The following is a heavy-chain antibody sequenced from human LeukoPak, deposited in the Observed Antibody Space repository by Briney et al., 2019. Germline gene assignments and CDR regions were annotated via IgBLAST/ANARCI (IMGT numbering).Heavy chain of an antibody. J-gene: IGHJ4*02. V-gene: IGHV3-30*18. CDR1: GFTLSSYG. D-gene: IGHD5-24*01. CDR3: AKDGEKMAMITHFDY. Sequence: GGSLRLSCAASGFTLSSYGMHWVRQAPGKGLEWVAVISYDGSNKYYADSVKGRFTISRDNSKNTLYLQMNSLRAEDTAVYYCAKDGEKMAMITHFDYWGQGTLVTVSS. CDR2: ISYDGSNK.